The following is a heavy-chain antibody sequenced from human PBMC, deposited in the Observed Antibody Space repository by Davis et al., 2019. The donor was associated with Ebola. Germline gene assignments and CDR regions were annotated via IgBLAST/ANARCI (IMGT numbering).Heavy chain of an antibody. CDR2: IYYSGNT. CDR3: ARHLPTPVTASNYYYGLDV. D-gene: IGHD2-21*02. J-gene: IGHJ6*02. V-gene: IGHV4-39*01. Sequence: MPSETLSLTCSVSGGFITSSNYWGWIRQPPGKGLEWIGSIYYSGNTYYKLSLKSRVTISVDTSKNQFSLKLISVTAADTAVYYCARHLPTPVTASNYYYGLDVWGQGTTVTVS. CDR1: GGFITSSNY.